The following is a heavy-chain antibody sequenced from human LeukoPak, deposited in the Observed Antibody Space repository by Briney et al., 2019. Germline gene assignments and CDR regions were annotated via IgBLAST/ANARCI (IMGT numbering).Heavy chain of an antibody. V-gene: IGHV1-69*04. CDR1: GGTFSSYT. J-gene: IGHJ6*04. CDR3: AKESMVRGVIRYYYGMDV. CDR2: IIPILGIA. Sequence: GASVKVSCKASGGTFSSYTISWVRQAPGQGLEWMGRIIPILGIANYAQKFQGRVTITADKSTSTAYMELSSLRSEDTAVYYCAKESMVRGVIRYYYGMDVWGKGTTVTVSS. D-gene: IGHD3-10*01.